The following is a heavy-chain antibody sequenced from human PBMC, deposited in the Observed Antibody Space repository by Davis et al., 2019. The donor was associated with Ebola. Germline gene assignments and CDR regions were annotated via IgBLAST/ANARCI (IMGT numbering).Heavy chain of an antibody. Sequence: PGGSLRLSCAASGFIFTNYAMSWVRQAPGKGLEWVANIDQDASEKYYVDSVKGRFTISRDNAKNALYLQMNSLRVEDTAVYYCARDPISPCRSGLCFNYGMDVWGQGTTVTVSS. D-gene: IGHD3-3*01. CDR3: ARDPISPCRSGLCFNYGMDV. CDR1: GFIFTNYA. CDR2: IDQDASEK. J-gene: IGHJ6*02. V-gene: IGHV3-7*03.